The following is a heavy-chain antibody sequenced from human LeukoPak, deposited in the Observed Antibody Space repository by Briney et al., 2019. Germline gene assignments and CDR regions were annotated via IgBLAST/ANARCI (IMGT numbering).Heavy chain of an antibody. D-gene: IGHD3-22*01. J-gene: IGHJ4*02. Sequence: PGGPLRLSCVASGFSFSSYWMAWVRQAPGKGLEWVANIKYDGSLKFYVDSVKGRFTISRDNAKNSPYLEMNSLRADDTAVYFCASSHDSSGNDWGQGTMVTVSS. CDR3: ASSHDSSGND. CDR1: GFSFSSYW. V-gene: IGHV3-7*01. CDR2: IKYDGSLK.